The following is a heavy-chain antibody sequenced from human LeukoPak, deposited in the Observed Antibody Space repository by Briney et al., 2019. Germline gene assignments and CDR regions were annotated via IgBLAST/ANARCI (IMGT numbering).Heavy chain of an antibody. CDR2: IWYDGSNK. CDR1: GFTFSSYG. Sequence: PGRSLRLSCAASGFTFSSYGMHWVRQAPGKGLEWVAVIWYDGSNKYYADSVKGRFTISRDNSKNTLYLQMNSLRAEDTAVYYCAKERTTVSFYDYYYYMDVWGKGTTVIVSS. CDR3: AKERTTVSFYDYYYYMDV. J-gene: IGHJ6*03. D-gene: IGHD4-11*01. V-gene: IGHV3-33*06.